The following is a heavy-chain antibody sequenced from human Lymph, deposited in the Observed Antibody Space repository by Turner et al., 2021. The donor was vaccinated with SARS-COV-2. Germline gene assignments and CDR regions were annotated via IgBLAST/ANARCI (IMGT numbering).Heavy chain of an antibody. Sequence: QVQLVESGGGVVQPGRSLRLSCAASGFTFSSYGMHWVRQAPGKGLGWVAVIWYDGSNKYYADSVKGRFTITRDNSKNTLYLQMNSLGAEDTAVYYCARVKGYNGYDLRYYYGMDVWGQGTTVTVSS. J-gene: IGHJ6*02. V-gene: IGHV3-33*01. CDR3: ARVKGYNGYDLRYYYGMDV. D-gene: IGHD5-12*01. CDR2: IWYDGSNK. CDR1: GFTFSSYG.